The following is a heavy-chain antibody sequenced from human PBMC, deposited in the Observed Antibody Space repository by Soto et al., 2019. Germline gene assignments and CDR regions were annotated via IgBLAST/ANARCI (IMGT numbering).Heavy chain of an antibody. D-gene: IGHD1-20*01. CDR1: GFSFNDYC. J-gene: IGHJ6*02. CDR3: AKDLRNWNPYYYYYTTDV. CDR2: ISYDGSIK. Sequence: QVQLVESGGGVVQPGRSLRLSCAASGFSFNDYCMHWVRQAPGKGLQWVALISYDGSIKYYADSVKGRFTISRDISKNTLFLQMNSLKAEDTAVYYCAKDLRNWNPYYYYYTTDVWGQGTTVTVSS. V-gene: IGHV3-30*18.